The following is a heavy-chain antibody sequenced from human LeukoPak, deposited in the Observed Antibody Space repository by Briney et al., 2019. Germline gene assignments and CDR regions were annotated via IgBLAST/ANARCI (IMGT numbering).Heavy chain of an antibody. CDR3: ARDSTMAGPEGIDY. V-gene: IGHV1-2*02. J-gene: IGHJ4*02. CDR2: INPNSGGT. D-gene: IGHD5-24*01. CDR1: GYTFTGYY. Sequence: ASVKVSCKASGYTFTGYYFHWVRQAPGPGLDWMGWINPNSGGTNYAQKFQGRVTMTRDTSSSTVYMELSRLTSDDTAVYYCARDSTMAGPEGIDYWGQGTLVTVSS.